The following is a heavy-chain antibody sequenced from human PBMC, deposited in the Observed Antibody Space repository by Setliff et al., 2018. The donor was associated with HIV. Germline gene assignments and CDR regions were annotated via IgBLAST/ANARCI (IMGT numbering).Heavy chain of an antibody. CDR3: ARRFSGHYSFTGYMDV. D-gene: IGHD3-22*01. Sequence: SETLSLTCAVSGGTFSLHYYTWIRQSPLRGLEWIGEINHSGGTRYNPSRESRVTMSLDSSRKQFSLRLISVTAADTAVYYCARRFSGHYSFTGYMDVWGKGTTVTVSS. V-gene: IGHV4-34*01. CDR1: GGTFSLHY. CDR2: INHSGGT. J-gene: IGHJ6*03.